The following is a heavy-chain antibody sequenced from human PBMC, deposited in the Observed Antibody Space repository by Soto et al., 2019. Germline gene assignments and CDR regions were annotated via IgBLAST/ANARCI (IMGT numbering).Heavy chain of an antibody. J-gene: IGHJ3*02. CDR3: ARDKGLYYYDSSAPDDAFDI. CDR1: GFTFSSYS. CDR2: ISSSSSYI. V-gene: IGHV3-21*01. D-gene: IGHD3-22*01. Sequence: EVQLVESGGGLVKPGGSLRLSCAASGFTFSSYSMNWVRQAPGKGLEWVSSISSSSSYIYYADSVKGRFTISRDNAKNSLYLQMNSLRAEDTAVYYCARDKGLYYYDSSAPDDAFDIWGQGTMVTVSS.